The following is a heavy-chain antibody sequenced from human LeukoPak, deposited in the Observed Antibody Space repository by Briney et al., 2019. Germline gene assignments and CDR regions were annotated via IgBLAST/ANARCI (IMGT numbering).Heavy chain of an antibody. V-gene: IGHV4-59*01. CDR1: GGSISSYY. Sequence: SETLSLTCTVSGGSISSYYWSWIRQPPGKGLEWIGYIYYSGSTNYNPSLKSRVTISVDTSKNQFSLKLSSVTAADTAVYYCARDRHDFWSGYSYWGQGTLVTVSS. J-gene: IGHJ4*02. CDR2: IYYSGST. CDR3: ARDRHDFWSGYSY. D-gene: IGHD3-3*01.